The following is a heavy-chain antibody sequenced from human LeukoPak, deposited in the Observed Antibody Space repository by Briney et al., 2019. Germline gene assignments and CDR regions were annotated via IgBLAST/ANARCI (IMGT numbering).Heavy chain of an antibody. Sequence: ASVKVSCKASGYTFTSYGISWMRQAPGQGLEWMGWISAYNGNTNYAQKLQGRVTMTTDTSTSTAYMELRSLRSDDTAVYYCARAPFYYDSSGYLYWGQGTLVTVSS. CDR3: ARAPFYYDSSGYLY. J-gene: IGHJ4*02. CDR1: GYTFTSYG. V-gene: IGHV1-18*01. CDR2: ISAYNGNT. D-gene: IGHD3-22*01.